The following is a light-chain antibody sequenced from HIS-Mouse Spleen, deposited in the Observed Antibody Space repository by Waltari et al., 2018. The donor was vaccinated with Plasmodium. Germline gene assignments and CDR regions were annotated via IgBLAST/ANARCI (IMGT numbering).Light chain of an antibody. CDR1: LSVNSY. CDR2: DAS. Sequence: EIVLTQSPATLSLSPGERATLSCRASLSVNSYLAWYQQKPGQAPRILIYDASNRATGSPARFSGSGSGTDFTLTISSLEAEDFAVYYCQQRSNWPSLTFGGGTKVEIK. J-gene: IGKJ4*01. CDR3: QQRSNWPSLT. V-gene: IGKV3-11*01.